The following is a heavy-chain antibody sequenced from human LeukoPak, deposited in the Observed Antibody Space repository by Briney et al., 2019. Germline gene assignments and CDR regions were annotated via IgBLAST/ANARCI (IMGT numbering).Heavy chain of an antibody. D-gene: IGHD3-10*01. CDR1: GYTFTGYY. V-gene: IGHV1-2*02. Sequence: SVKTSCKASGYTFTGYYMHWVRQASGQGPEWMGWINPNSGGTNHTQKFQGRVTMTGDTSISTAYMELSRLRSDDTAVYCCATHYGSDDAFDIWGQGTMVTVSS. J-gene: IGHJ3*02. CDR2: INPNSGGT. CDR3: ATHYGSDDAFDI.